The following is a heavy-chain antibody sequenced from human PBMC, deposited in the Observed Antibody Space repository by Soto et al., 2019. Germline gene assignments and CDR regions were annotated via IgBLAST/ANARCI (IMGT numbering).Heavy chain of an antibody. CDR1: GCSISSSSYY. D-gene: IGHD2-15*01. J-gene: IGHJ4*02. CDR2: IYYSGST. V-gene: IGHV4-39*02. Sequence: SETLSLTCTVSGCSISSSSYYWGWIRQPPGKGLEWIGSIYYSGSTYYNPSLKSRVTISVDTSKNQFSLKLSSVTAADTALYYCARERGYCSGGSCPVDYWGQGTLVTVS. CDR3: ARERGYCSGGSCPVDY.